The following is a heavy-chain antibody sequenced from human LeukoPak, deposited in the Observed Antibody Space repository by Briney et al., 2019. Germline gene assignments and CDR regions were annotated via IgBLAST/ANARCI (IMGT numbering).Heavy chain of an antibody. Sequence: GGSLRLSCAASGFTFGSYWMSWVRQAPGKGLEWVSAISGSGGSTYYADSVKGRFTISRDNSKNTLYLQMNSLRAEDTAVYYCAKALAYCGGDCFSGFDYWGQGTLVTVSS. J-gene: IGHJ4*02. CDR1: GFTFGSYW. CDR3: AKALAYCGGDCFSGFDY. CDR2: ISGSGGST. V-gene: IGHV3-23*01. D-gene: IGHD2-21*01.